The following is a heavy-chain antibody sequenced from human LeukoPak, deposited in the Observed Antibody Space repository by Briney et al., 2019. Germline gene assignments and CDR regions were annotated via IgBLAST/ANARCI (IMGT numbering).Heavy chain of an antibody. J-gene: IGHJ4*02. Sequence: GGSLRLSCSASGFTFSNFGMHWVRQAPGKGLEYVSAISGNGGSTHYADSVKGRFTISRDNSKNTLYLQMSSLRAEDTAVYYCVKDVEPAAATSTHYFDYWGQGTLVTVSS. CDR2: ISGNGGST. V-gene: IGHV3-64D*06. D-gene: IGHD2-2*01. CDR3: VKDVEPAAATSTHYFDY. CDR1: GFTFSNFG.